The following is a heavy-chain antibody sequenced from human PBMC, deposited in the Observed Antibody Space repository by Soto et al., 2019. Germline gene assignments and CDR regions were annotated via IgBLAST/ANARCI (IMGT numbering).Heavy chain of an antibody. CDR2: MNPNSGAT. CDR3: ARVPARPPRYVYYFTAV. CDR1: GYSLTGYS. J-gene: IGHJ6*03. V-gene: IGHV1-2*02. D-gene: IGHD3-9*01. Sequence: SAKASCKASGYSLTGYSMHWVRQAPRQGLEWMGWMNPNSGATSYAQKFQGRVTMIRDTSISTVYMELSSLRSEDTAVYYCARVPARPPRYVYYFTAVWVKGTTVTGSS.